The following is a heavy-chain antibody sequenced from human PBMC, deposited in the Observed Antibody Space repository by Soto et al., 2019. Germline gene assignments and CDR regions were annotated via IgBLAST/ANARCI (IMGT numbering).Heavy chain of an antibody. V-gene: IGHV3-7*01. CDR2: IKEDGSNK. D-gene: IGHD3-22*01. CDR1: GLTFRRHY. Sequence: EVQLVEYGGDLVEPGGSLRLSWGASGLTFRRHYMSWVRQAPGKGLEWVANIKEDGSNKHYVDSVKGRFTLSRDNAKNFVYLPMDILRAEDTALYHSTIVEYHYDGGGYPSRFDLCGQGTLVTVSS. J-gene: IGHJ5*01. CDR3: TIVEYHYDGGGYPSRFDL.